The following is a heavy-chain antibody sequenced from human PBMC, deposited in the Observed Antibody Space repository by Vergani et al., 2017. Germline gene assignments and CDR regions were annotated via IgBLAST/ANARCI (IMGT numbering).Heavy chain of an antibody. CDR1: GGSISSHY. D-gene: IGHD4-11*01. CDR2: IYYSGST. Sequence: QVQLQESGPGLVKPSETLSLTCTVSGGSISSHYWSWIRQPPGKGLEWIGYIYYSGSTYYNPSLKSRVTISVDTSKNQFSLKLSSVTAADTAVYYCARVTVTNLYFDYWGQGTLVTVSS. J-gene: IGHJ4*02. V-gene: IGHV4-59*08. CDR3: ARVTVTNLYFDY.